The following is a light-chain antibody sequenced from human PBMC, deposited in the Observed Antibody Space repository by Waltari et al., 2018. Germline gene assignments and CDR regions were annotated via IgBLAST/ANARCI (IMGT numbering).Light chain of an antibody. Sequence: QSALTQPASVSGSPGQSITISCTGTSSDIGAYNYVSWYQQHPGKAPKLMIYEVSHRPSGVSNRFSGSTSGNTASLTISGLQAEDEADYYCCSYTTSVTFVFGTGTKVAVL. CDR1: SSDIGAYNY. CDR3: CSYTTSVTFV. J-gene: IGLJ1*01. V-gene: IGLV2-14*01. CDR2: EVS.